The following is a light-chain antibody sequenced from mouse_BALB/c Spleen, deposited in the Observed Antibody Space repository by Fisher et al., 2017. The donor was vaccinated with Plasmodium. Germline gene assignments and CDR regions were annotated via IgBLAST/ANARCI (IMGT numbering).Light chain of an antibody. J-gene: IGKJ5*01. CDR1: QSISNN. CDR3: QNGHSFPALT. Sequence: DIVITQSTATLSVTPGDSVSLSCRASQSISNNLHWYQQKSHESPRLLINYTSQSISGIPSRFSGSGSGSDFTLSVNNVEPEDVGVFYCQNGHSFPALTFGAATKLELK. V-gene: IGKV5-39*01. CDR2: YTS.